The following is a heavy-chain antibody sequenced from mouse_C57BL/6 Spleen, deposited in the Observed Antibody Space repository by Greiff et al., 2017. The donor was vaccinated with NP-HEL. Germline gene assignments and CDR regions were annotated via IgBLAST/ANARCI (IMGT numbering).Heavy chain of an antibody. D-gene: IGHD1-1*01. CDR2: IYPGDGDT. CDR3: ARGTTVVADDWYFDV. CDR1: GYAFSSSW. V-gene: IGHV1-82*01. Sequence: VQLQESGPELVKPGASVKISCKASGYAFSSSWMNWVKQRPGKGLEWIGRIYPGDGDTNYNGKFKGKATLTADKSSSTAYMQLSSLTSEDSAVYFCARGTTVVADDWYFDVWGTGTTVTVSS. J-gene: IGHJ1*03.